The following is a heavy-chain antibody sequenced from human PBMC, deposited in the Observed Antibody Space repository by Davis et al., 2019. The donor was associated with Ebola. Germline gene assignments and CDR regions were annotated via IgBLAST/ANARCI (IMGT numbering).Heavy chain of an antibody. CDR2: IYSGGST. D-gene: IGHD2-15*01. V-gene: IGHV3-53*01. J-gene: IGHJ6*02. Sequence: GESLKISCTASGFTFGDYAMSRVRQAPGKGLEWVSVIYSGGSTYYADSVKGRFTISRDNSKNTLYLQMNSLRAEDTAVYYCAKWGARYCSGGSCYSGGMDVWGQGTTVTVSS. CDR3: AKWGARYCSGGSCYSGGMDV. CDR1: GFTFGDYA.